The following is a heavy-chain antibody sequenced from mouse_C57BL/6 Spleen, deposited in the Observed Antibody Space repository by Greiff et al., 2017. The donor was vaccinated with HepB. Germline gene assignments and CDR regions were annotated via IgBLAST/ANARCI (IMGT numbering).Heavy chain of an antibody. J-gene: IGHJ2*01. CDR2: INPNNGGT. V-gene: IGHV1-26*01. CDR1: GYTFTDYY. Sequence: EVQLQQSGPELVKPGASVKISCKASGYTFTDYYMNWVKQSHGKSLEWIGDINPNNGGTSYNQKFKGKATLTVDKSSSTAYMELRSLTSADSAVYYCAGDYYGSEGAFDYWGQGTTLTVSS. D-gene: IGHD1-1*01. CDR3: AGDYYGSEGAFDY.